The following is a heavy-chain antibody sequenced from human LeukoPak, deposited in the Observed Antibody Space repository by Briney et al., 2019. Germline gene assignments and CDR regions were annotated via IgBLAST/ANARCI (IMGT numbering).Heavy chain of an antibody. D-gene: IGHD5-24*01. J-gene: IGHJ2*01. CDR2: IDWDDDK. Sequence: SGPTLVNPTQTLTLTCTFSGFSLSTSGMRVSWIRQPPGKALEWLARIDWDDDKFYSTSLKTRLTISKDTSKNQVVLTMTNMDPVDTATYCCARTGRDGYLNYWYFDLWGRGTLVTVSS. CDR1: GFSLSTSGMR. V-gene: IGHV2-70*04. CDR3: ARTGRDGYLNYWYFDL.